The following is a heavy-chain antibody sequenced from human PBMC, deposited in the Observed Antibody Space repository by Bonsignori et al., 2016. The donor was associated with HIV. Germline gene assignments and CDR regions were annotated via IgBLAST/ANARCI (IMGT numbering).Heavy chain of an antibody. D-gene: IGHD3-22*01. CDR2: ISAYNGNT. CDR1: GYTFTSYG. CDR3: ARTRETGITMIVVVDATPFDY. J-gene: IGHJ4*02. V-gene: IGHV1-18*01. Sequence: ASVKVSCKASGYTFTSYGISWVRQAPGQGLEWMGWISAYNGNTNYAQKLQGRVTMTTDTSTSTAYMELRSLRSDDTAVYYCARTRETGITMIVVVDATPFDYWGQETLVTVSS.